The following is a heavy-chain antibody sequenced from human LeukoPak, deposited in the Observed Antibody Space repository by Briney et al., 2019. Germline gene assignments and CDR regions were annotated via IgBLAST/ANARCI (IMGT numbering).Heavy chain of an antibody. CDR2: ISSSSSYT. CDR3: ARDRPYYDSSGYYLKFDY. J-gene: IGHJ4*02. V-gene: IGHV3-11*06. CDR1: GFTFSDYY. D-gene: IGHD3-22*01. Sequence: GGSLRLSCAASGFTFSDYYMSWIRQAPGKGLGWVSYISSSSSYTNYADSVKGRFTISRDNAKNSLYLQMNSLRAEDTAVYYCARDRPYYDSSGYYLKFDYWGQGTLVTVSS.